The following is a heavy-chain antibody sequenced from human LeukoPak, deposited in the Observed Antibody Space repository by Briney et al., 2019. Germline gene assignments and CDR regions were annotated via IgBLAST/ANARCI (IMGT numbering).Heavy chain of an antibody. D-gene: IGHD3-3*01. CDR1: GYTLTELS. V-gene: IGHV1-24*01. Sequence: ASVKVSCKVSGYTLTELSMHWVRQAPGKGLEWMGGFDPEDGETIYAQKFQGRVTMTEDTSTDTAYMELSSLRSEDTAVYYCATEVIGLRFLEWLSEDYWGQGTLVTVSS. CDR2: FDPEDGET. J-gene: IGHJ4*02. CDR3: ATEVIGLRFLEWLSEDY.